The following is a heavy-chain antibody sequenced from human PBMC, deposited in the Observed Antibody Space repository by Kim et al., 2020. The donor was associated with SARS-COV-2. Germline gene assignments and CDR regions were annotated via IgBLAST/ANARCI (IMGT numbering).Heavy chain of an antibody. J-gene: IGHJ6*03. CDR3: ARWKKRCLEWPPRENYYYYMDV. Sequence: ASVKVSCKASGYTFTSYGISWVRQAPGQGLEWMGWLSAYNGNTKYAQKFQGRVTMTTDTSTSTAYMELRSLRSDDTAVYYCARWKKRCLEWPPRENYYYYMDVWGKGTTVTVSS. V-gene: IGHV1-18*01. D-gene: IGHD3-3*01. CDR2: LSAYNGNT. CDR1: GYTFTSYG.